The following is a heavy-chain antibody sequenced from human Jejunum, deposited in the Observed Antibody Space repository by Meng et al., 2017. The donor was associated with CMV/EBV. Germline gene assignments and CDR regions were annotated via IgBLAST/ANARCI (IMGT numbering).Heavy chain of an antibody. Sequence: RWVRQVPGNGLEWVAGINDNGAGKGYADSVQGRFTISKDDAKNSVYLQMNSLRAEDTALYYCARVQGSYDSSGYYNSYYYYAMDVWGQGTTVTVSS. CDR3: ARVQGSYDSSGYYNSYYYYAMDV. CDR2: INDNGAGK. D-gene: IGHD3-22*01. V-gene: IGHV3-20*03. J-gene: IGHJ6*02.